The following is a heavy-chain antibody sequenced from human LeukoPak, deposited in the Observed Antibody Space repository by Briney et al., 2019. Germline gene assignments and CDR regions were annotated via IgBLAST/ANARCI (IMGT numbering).Heavy chain of an antibody. CDR3: ARLRNLVTTNLGIDY. D-gene: IGHD4-17*01. J-gene: IGHJ4*02. CDR2: ISGGGTET. Sequence: GGSLRLSCAASGFSFSGHAMSWVRQAPGKGLEWVSAISGGGTETYDADFFKGRFTISRDNSKNTLYLQMNSLRAEDTALYYCARLRNLVTTNLGIDYWGQGTLLTVSS. CDR1: GFSFSGHA. V-gene: IGHV3-23*01.